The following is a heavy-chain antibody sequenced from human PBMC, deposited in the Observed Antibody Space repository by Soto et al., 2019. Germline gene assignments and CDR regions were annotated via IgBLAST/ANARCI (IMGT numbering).Heavy chain of an antibody. CDR1: GFIFSTYS. Sequence: GGSLRLSCAASGFIFSTYSMNWVRQAPGKGLEWVSSISSSSNYIYYADSVKGRFTISRDNAKNSLYLQMNSLRAEDTAVYYCASHDYGDYDEKIDYWGQGTLVTVSS. CDR3: ASHDYGDYDEKIDY. D-gene: IGHD4-17*01. J-gene: IGHJ4*02. V-gene: IGHV3-21*01. CDR2: ISSSSNYI.